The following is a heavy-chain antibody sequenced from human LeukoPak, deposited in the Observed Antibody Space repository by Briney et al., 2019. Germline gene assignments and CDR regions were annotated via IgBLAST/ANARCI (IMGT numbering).Heavy chain of an antibody. CDR2: IYYSGIT. CDR1: GGSISSYY. CDR3: AIVVGGVGDAFDI. V-gene: IGHV4-59*01. J-gene: IGHJ3*02. D-gene: IGHD1-26*01. Sequence: PSETLSLTCTVSGGSISSYYWSWIRQPPGKGLEWIGYIYYSGITNYNPSLKSRVTISVDTSKNQFSLNLSSVTAADTAVYFCAIVVGGVGDAFDIWGQGTMVTVSS.